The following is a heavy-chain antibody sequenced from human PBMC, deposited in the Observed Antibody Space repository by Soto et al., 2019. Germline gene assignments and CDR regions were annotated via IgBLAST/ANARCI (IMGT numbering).Heavy chain of an antibody. Sequence: PGGSLRLSCAASGFTFSSYSMNWVRQAPGKGLEWVSVIYSGGSTYYADSVKGRFTISRDNSKNTLYLQMNSLRAEDTAVYYCARDSLTYYYDSSGLGTYYYYGMDVWGQGTTVTVSS. CDR1: GFTFSSYS. V-gene: IGHV3-66*01. D-gene: IGHD3-22*01. CDR3: ARDSLTYYYDSSGLGTYYYYGMDV. J-gene: IGHJ6*02. CDR2: IYSGGST.